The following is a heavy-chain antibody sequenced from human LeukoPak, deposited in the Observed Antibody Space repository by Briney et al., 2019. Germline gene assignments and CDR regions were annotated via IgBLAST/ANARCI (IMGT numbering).Heavy chain of an antibody. CDR1: GGSISSSSYY. CDR2: IYYSGST. Sequence: SETLSLTCTVSGGSISSSSYYWGWIRQPPGKGLEWIGIIYYSGSTYYNPSLKSRVTISVDTSKNQFSLKLSSVTAADTAVYYCARHGNRGAMGYWGQGTLVTVSS. J-gene: IGHJ4*02. V-gene: IGHV4-39*01. D-gene: IGHD5-18*01. CDR3: ARHGNRGAMGY.